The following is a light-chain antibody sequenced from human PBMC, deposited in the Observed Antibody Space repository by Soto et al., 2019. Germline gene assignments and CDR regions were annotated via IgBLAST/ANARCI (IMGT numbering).Light chain of an antibody. CDR1: SGHSSYI. J-gene: IGLJ3*02. CDR2: LEGSGSY. Sequence: QSVLTQSSSASASLGSSVKLTCTLSSGHSSYIIAWHQQQPGKAPRYLMKLEGSGSYNKGSGVPDRFSGSSSGADRYLTISNLQFEDEADYYCETWDFNTRVFGEGTKLTVL. CDR3: ETWDFNTRV. V-gene: IGLV4-60*02.